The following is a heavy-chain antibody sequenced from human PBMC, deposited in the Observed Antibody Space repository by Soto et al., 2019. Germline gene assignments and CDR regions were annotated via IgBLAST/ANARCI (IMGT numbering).Heavy chain of an antibody. V-gene: IGHV1-3*01. CDR3: ARGPAGITIFGLDPNWFDP. J-gene: IGHJ5*02. D-gene: IGHD3-3*01. CDR1: GYTFTSYA. Sequence: ASVKVSCKASGYTFTSYAMHWVRQAPGQRLEGMGWINAGNGNTKYSQKFQGRVTITRDTSASTAYMELSSLRSEDTAVYYCARGPAGITIFGLDPNWFDPWGQGTLVTVSS. CDR2: INAGNGNT.